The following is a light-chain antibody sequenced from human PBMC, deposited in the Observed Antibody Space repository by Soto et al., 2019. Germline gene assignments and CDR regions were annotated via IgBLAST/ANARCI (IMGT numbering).Light chain of an antibody. J-gene: IGLJ1*01. V-gene: IGLV2-14*01. CDR3: SSYTARGTRV. CDR2: EVT. Sequence: QSALTQPASVSGSPGQSITISCTGTSSDVGHYDYVSWYQQHPGKVPKLIISEVTTRPSGVSDRFSGSKSGNTASLTISRLQAEDEAHYYCSSYTARGTRVFGTGTKLTVL. CDR1: SSDVGHYDY.